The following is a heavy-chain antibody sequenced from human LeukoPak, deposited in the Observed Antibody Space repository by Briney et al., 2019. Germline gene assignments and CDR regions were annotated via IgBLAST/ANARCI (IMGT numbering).Heavy chain of an antibody. CDR3: AREPAEWELLTNDAFDI. J-gene: IGHJ3*02. Sequence: GGSLRLSCAASGFTFSSYSMTWVRQAPGKGLEWVSSISSSSSYIYYADSVKGRFTISSDNAKNSLYLQMNSLRAEDTAVYYCAREPAEWELLTNDAFDIWGQGTMVTVSS. CDR2: ISSSSSYI. CDR1: GFTFSSYS. V-gene: IGHV3-21*01. D-gene: IGHD1-26*01.